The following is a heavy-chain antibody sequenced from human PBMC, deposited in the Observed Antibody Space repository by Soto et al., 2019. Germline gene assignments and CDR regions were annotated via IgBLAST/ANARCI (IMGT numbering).Heavy chain of an antibody. CDR1: GFTFSSYS. CDR2: ISSSSSYI. CDR3: ASIAPTMDDDVWSGYYCFFS. Sequence: PGGSLRLSCAASGFTFSSYSMNWVRQAPGKGLEWVSSISSSSSYIYYADSVKGRFTISRDNAKNSLYLQINSLRAEDTAVYYCASIAPTMDDDVWSGYYCFFSWGKVSLGTVSS. D-gene: IGHD3-3*01. J-gene: IGHJ5*02. V-gene: IGHV3-21*01.